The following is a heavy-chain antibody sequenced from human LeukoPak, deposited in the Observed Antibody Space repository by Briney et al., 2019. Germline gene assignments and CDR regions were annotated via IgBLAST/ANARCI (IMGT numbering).Heavy chain of an antibody. J-gene: IGHJ4*02. CDR1: GDPLSSGGYY. Sequence: PSETLSLTCTVSGDPLSSGGYYWSWIRQYSGKGLEWIGYIYYSGSTYYNPSLKSRATISVDTSKIQFSLKVTSVTAADAAVYYCARGDATLRDFDYWGQGTLVTVSS. D-gene: IGHD2-21*02. V-gene: IGHV4-31*03. CDR2: IYYSGST. CDR3: ARGDATLRDFDY.